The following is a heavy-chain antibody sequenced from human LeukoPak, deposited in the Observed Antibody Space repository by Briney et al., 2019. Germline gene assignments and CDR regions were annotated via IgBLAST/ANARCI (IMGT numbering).Heavy chain of an antibody. CDR3: ARGRGPYQLPKYNWFDP. CDR1: GGSFSGYY. Sequence: SETLSLTCAVYGGSFSGYYWSWIRQPPGKGLEWIGEINHSGSTNYNPSLKSRVTISVDTSKNQFSLKLSSVTAADTAVYYCARGRGPYQLPKYNWFDPWGQGTLVTVSS. D-gene: IGHD2-2*01. CDR2: INHSGST. V-gene: IGHV4-34*01. J-gene: IGHJ5*02.